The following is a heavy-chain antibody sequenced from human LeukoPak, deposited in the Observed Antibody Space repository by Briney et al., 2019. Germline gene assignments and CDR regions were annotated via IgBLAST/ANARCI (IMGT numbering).Heavy chain of an antibody. Sequence: ASVKVSCKASGYTFPSYFMHWVRQAPGQGLEWMGWINTGNGDTKYSQKFQGRVTITRDTSASTAYVEVSSLRSEDTAVYYCARDGVGATRPDYFDYWGQGTLVTVSS. CDR1: GYTFPSYF. CDR3: ARDGVGATRPDYFDY. V-gene: IGHV1-3*04. CDR2: INTGNGDT. J-gene: IGHJ4*02. D-gene: IGHD1-26*01.